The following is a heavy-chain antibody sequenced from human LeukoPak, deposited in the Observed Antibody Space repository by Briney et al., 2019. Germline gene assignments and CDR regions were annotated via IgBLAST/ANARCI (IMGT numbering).Heavy chain of an antibody. Sequence: ASVKVSCKASGYTFTGYYMHWVRQAPGQGLEWMGWINPNSGGINYAQKFQGWVTMTRDTSISTAYMELSRLRSDDTAVYYCARDRYYDSSGYSSAGFAFDIWGQGTMVTVSS. CDR3: ARDRYYDSSGYSSAGFAFDI. D-gene: IGHD3-22*01. CDR1: GYTFTGYY. J-gene: IGHJ3*02. CDR2: INPNSGGI. V-gene: IGHV1-2*04.